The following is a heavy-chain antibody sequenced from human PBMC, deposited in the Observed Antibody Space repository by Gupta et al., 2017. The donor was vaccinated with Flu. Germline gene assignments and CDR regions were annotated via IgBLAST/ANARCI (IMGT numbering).Heavy chain of an antibody. CDR2: ISGSGGST. Sequence: MSWVRQAPGKGLEWVSAISGSGGSTYYADSVKGRFTISRDNSKNTLYLQMNSLRAEDTAVYYCANKPQNFQHWGQGTLVTVSS. J-gene: IGHJ1*01. V-gene: IGHV3-23*01. CDR3: ANKPQNFQH.